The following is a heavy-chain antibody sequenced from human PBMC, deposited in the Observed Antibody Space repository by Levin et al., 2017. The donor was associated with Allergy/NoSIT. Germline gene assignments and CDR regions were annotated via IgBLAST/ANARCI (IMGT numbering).Heavy chain of an antibody. J-gene: IGHJ4*02. Sequence: GGSLRLSCVTSGFTFGNYGMTWVRQPPGKGLEWVSTISGSGSNTYYADSVKGRFSISREKSTNTVYLQMYSLKAEDTAVYYCAKRNLGYSYGTYESWGQGTLVTVS. CDR3: AKRNLGYSYGTYES. D-gene: IGHD5-18*01. CDR1: GFTFGNYG. V-gene: IGHV3-23*01. CDR2: ISGSGSNT.